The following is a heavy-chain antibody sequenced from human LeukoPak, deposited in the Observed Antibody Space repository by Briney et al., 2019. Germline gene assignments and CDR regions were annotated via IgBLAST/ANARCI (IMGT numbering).Heavy chain of an antibody. CDR3: ARLPTVTTYYYGMDV. Sequence: GESLKISCKGSGYSFTSYWIGWVRQMPGKGLEWMEIIYPGDSDTRYSPSFQGQVTISADKSISTAYLQWSSLKASDTAMYYRARLPTVTTYYYGMDVWGQGTTVTVSS. V-gene: IGHV5-51*01. CDR2: IYPGDSDT. CDR1: GYSFTSYW. D-gene: IGHD4-11*01. J-gene: IGHJ6*02.